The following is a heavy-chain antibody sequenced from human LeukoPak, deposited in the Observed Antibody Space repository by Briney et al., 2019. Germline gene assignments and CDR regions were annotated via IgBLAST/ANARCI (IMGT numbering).Heavy chain of an antibody. CDR2: ISGSGGST. Sequence: QSGGSLRLSCAASGFTFSSYAMSWVRQAPGKGLEWVSAISGSGGSTYYADSVKGRFTISRDVSRSTVDLQMSSLRAEDTAVYYCAKDGQSFNSMYDYFDSWGQGTLVTVSS. J-gene: IGHJ4*02. V-gene: IGHV3-23*01. CDR1: GFTFSSYA. D-gene: IGHD2-8*01. CDR3: AKDGQSFNSMYDYFDS.